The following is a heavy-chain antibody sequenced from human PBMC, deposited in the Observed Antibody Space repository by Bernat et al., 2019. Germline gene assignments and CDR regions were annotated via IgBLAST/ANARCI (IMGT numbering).Heavy chain of an antibody. CDR3: AREPVSSGYYYYYYGMDV. CDR1: GFTFSSYG. CDR2: IWYDGSNK. D-gene: IGHD3-22*01. Sequence: QVQLVESGGGMVQPGRSLRLSCAASGFTFSSYGMHWVRQAPGKGLEWVAVIWYDGSNKYYADSVKGRFTISRDNSKNTLYLQMNSLRAEDTAVYYCAREPVSSGYYYYYYGMDVWGQGTTVTVSS. V-gene: IGHV3-33*01. J-gene: IGHJ6*02.